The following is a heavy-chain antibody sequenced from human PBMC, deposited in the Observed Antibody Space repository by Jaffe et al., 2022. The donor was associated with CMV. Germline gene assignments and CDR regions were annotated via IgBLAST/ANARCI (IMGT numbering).Heavy chain of an antibody. CDR3: ARQGKSYDYVWGSYRELYDAFDI. D-gene: IGHD3-16*02. Sequence: EVQLVQSGAEVKKPGESLKISCKGSGYSFTSYWIGWVRQMPGKGLEWMGIIYPGDSDTRYSPSFQGQVTISADKSISTAYLQWSSLKASDTAMYYCARQGKSYDYVWGSYRELYDAFDIWGQGTMVTVSS. CDR2: IYPGDSDT. J-gene: IGHJ3*02. V-gene: IGHV5-51*01. CDR1: GYSFTSYW.